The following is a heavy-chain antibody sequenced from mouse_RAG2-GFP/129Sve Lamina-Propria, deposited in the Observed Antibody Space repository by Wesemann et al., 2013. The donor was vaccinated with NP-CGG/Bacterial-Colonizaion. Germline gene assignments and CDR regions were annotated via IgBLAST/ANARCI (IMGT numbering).Heavy chain of an antibody. J-gene: IGHJ1*01. CDR1: GIDFSRYW. D-gene: IGHD2-2*01. V-gene: IGHV4-1*01. CDR2: INPDSSTI. CDR3: ASLGYYGYFDV. Sequence: EVKLLQSGGGLVQTGGSLKLSCAASGIDFSRYWMSWVRRAPGKGLEWIGEINPDSSTINYAPSLKDKFIISRDNAKNTLYLQMSKVRSEDTALYYCASLGYYGYFDVWGPGTTVTVSS.